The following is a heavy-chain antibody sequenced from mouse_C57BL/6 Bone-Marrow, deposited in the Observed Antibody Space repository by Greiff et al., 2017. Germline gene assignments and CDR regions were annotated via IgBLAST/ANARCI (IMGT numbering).Heavy chain of an antibody. CDR1: GYTFTSYW. Sequence: QVQLQQPGAELVRPGSSVKLSCKASGYTFTSYWMDWVKQRPGQGLEWIGNIYPSDSETHYNQKFKDKATLAVDKSSSTAYMQLSSRTSEYSAVYDCARDYYGSRGFAYWGQGTLVTVSA. J-gene: IGHJ3*01. CDR3: ARDYYGSRGFAY. D-gene: IGHD1-1*01. CDR2: IYPSDSET. V-gene: IGHV1-61*01.